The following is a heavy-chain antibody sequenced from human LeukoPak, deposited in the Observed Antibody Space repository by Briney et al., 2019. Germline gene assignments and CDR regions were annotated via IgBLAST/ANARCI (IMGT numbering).Heavy chain of an antibody. CDR1: GGSISSYY. CDR2: IYYRGST. D-gene: IGHD5-18*01. J-gene: IGHJ3*02. V-gene: IGHV4-59*08. CDR3: ASLYSYGYVDDAFDI. Sequence: SETLSLTCTVSGGSISSYYWSWLRQPPGKGLGWLGYIYYRGSTNYNPSRKSRVTISVDTSKKHFSLKLSSVTAADTAVYYCASLYSYGYVDDAFDIWGQGTMVTVSS.